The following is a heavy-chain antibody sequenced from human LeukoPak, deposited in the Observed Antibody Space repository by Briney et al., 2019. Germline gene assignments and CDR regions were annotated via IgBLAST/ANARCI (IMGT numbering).Heavy chain of an antibody. V-gene: IGHV1-2*02. Sequence: ASVKVSCKASGYTFTGYYMHRVRQAPGQGLEWMGWINPNSGGTNYAQKFQGRVTMTRDTSISTAYMELSRLRSDDTAVYYCARDYLPIIAAAGTFSDYWGQGTLVTVSS. J-gene: IGHJ4*02. CDR1: GYTFTGYY. CDR3: ARDYLPIIAAAGTFSDY. CDR2: INPNSGGT. D-gene: IGHD6-13*01.